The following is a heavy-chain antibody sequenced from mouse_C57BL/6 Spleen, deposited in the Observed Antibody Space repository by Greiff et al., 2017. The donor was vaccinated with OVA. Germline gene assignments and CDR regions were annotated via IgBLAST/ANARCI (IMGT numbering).Heavy chain of an antibody. J-gene: IGHJ1*03. V-gene: IGHV5-4*01. CDR1: GFTFSSYA. CDR2: ISDGGSYT. CDR3: ARELGRGYFDV. D-gene: IGHD4-1*01. Sequence: EVMLVESGGGLVKPGGSLKLSCAASGFTFSSYAMSWVRQTPEKRLEWVATISDGGSYTYYPDNVKGRFTISRDNAKNNLYLQMSHLKSEDTAMYYCARELGRGYFDVWGTGTTVTFSS.